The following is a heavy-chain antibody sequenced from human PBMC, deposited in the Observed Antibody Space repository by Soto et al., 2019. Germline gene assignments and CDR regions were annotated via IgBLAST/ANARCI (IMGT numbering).Heavy chain of an antibody. D-gene: IGHD3-10*01. CDR1: GDSISSSSYY. CDR3: ARHGSGSYYNNWFHP. V-gene: IGHV4-39*01. CDR2: IYYSGST. Sequence: ETLSLTCTVSGDSISSSSYYWGWIRQPPGKGLEWIGSIYYSGSTYYNPSLKSRVTISVDTSKNEFSLKLSSVTAADTAMYYRARHGSGSYYNNWFHPWGQEILVTVSS. J-gene: IGHJ5*02.